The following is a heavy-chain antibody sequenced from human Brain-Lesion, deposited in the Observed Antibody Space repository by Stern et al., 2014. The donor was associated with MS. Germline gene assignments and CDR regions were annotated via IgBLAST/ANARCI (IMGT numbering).Heavy chain of an antibody. J-gene: IGHJ4*02. CDR2: FDPEEGET. V-gene: IGHV1-24*01. D-gene: IGHD1-26*01. Sequence: QVQLVQSGAEVKKPGASVKVSCKVSGYTLTELSMHWVRQAPRKGLEWMGGFDPEEGETIYAQKVQGRVTMTEDTSTDTAYMELSSLRSEDTAVYYCATLSPGAGGNYFRHFDYWGQGTLVTVSS. CDR1: GYTLTELS. CDR3: ATLSPGAGGNYFRHFDY.